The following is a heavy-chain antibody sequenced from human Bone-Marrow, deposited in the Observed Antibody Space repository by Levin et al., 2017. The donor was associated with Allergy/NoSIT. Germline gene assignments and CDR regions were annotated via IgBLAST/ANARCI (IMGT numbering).Heavy chain of an antibody. CDR3: ARDTDRPGYSYGHPFDS. CDR1: GDSISSSSYY. V-gene: IGHV4-39*07. J-gene: IGHJ4*02. CDR2: FYYSGST. Sequence: PGGSLRLSCTVSGDSISSSSYYWGWIRQPPGKGLEWIGSFYYSGSTYYNPSLKSRVIISVDTSKNQFSLKVSSVTAADTAVYYCARDTDRPGYSYGHPFDSWGQGTLVTVSS. D-gene: IGHD5-18*01.